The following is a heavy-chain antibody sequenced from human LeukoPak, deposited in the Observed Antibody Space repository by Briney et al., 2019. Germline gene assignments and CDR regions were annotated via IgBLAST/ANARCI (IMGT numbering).Heavy chain of an antibody. V-gene: IGHV4-4*07. Sequence: SETLSLTCSVSGGSISSYYWSWIRQPAGKGLGWIGRIHPSGSTNYNPSLKSRVTLSVDTSKNQFSLKLSSVTAADTAVYYCARGPPPDFDYWGRGTLVTVSS. CDR3: ARGPPPDFDY. CDR1: GGSISSYY. CDR2: IHPSGST. J-gene: IGHJ4*02.